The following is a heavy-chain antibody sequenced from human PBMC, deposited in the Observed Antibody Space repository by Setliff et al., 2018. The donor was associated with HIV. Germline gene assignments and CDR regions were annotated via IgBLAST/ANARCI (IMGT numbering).Heavy chain of an antibody. J-gene: IGHJ4*02. CDR2: IWSEGRNK. CDR3: SRGHSPYISGIRDGTLAGH. V-gene: IGHV3-33*01. D-gene: IGHD3-10*01. Sequence: HPGGSLRLSCAASGFTFSGYGMHWVRQAPGRGLEWVAFIWSEGRNKYYVDSVKGRFTISRDNSKNTLYLQMNSLKTEDTAVYWCSRGHSPYISGIRDGTLAGHWGQGTLVTVSS. CDR1: GFTFSGYG.